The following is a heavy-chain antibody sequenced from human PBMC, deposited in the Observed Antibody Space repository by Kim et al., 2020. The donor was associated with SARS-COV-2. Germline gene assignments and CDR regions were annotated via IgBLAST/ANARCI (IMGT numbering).Heavy chain of an antibody. J-gene: IGHJ4*02. CDR3: TTVALGSGGSCLDY. V-gene: IGHV3-15*01. D-gene: IGHD2-15*01. Sequence: AAPGEGRFTNSRDDSKTTLYLQMNSRKTEDTAVYYCTTVALGSGGSCLDYWGQGTLVTVSS.